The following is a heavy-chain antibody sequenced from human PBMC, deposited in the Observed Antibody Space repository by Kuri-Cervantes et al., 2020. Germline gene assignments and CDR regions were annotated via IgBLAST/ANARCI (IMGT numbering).Heavy chain of an antibody. CDR2: IIPLFGTA. CDR3: ARGEHLFDY. D-gene: IGHD1-26*01. J-gene: IGHJ4*02. CDR1: GGTFSSYT. Sequence: SVKVSCKASGGTFSSYTISWVRQAPGQGLEWMGGIIPLFGTAYYAQKFQDRVTITADESTSTAYMELSSLRSEDTAVYYCARGEHLFDYWGQGTLVTVSS. V-gene: IGHV1-69*13.